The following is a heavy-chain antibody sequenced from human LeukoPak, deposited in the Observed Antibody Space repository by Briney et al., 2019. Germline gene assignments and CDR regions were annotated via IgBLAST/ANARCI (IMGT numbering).Heavy chain of an antibody. J-gene: IGHJ6*03. Sequence: GGSLRLSCAASGFTFSSFPMSWVRQAPGKGLEWISYIGASSATIHYADSVQGRFTISRDNAKNSLFLQMDNLRAEDTAVYYCAKVFGVEYFYYMDVWGNGATVIVSS. D-gene: IGHD3-3*01. V-gene: IGHV3-48*04. CDR2: IGASSATI. CDR1: GFTFSSFP. CDR3: AKVFGVEYFYYMDV.